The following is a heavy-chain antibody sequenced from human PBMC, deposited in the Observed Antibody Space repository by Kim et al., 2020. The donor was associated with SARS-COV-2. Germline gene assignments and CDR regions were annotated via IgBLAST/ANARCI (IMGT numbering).Heavy chain of an antibody. CDR1: GFTFSSYS. D-gene: IGHD5-12*01. CDR3: AREGGGYNSAYWYFDL. V-gene: IGHV3-21*01. J-gene: IGHJ2*01. CDR2: ISSSSSYI. Sequence: GGSLRLSCAASGFTFSSYSMNWVRQAPGKGLEWVSSISSSSSYIYYADSVKGRFTISRDNAKNSLYLQMNSLRAEDTAVYYCAREGGGYNSAYWYFDLWGRGTLVTVSS.